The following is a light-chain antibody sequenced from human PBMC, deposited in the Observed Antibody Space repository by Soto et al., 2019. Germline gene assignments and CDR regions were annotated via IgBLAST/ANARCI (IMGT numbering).Light chain of an antibody. Sequence: SALTQPASVSGSPGQSITISCTGTNSDVGGYNYVSWYQQHPGKAPELMIYEVSHRPSGVSNRSSGSKSDNTASLTISGLQAEDEADYYCSSYTSISTLYVFGTGTKVTVL. CDR1: NSDVGGYNY. CDR2: EVS. V-gene: IGLV2-14*01. J-gene: IGLJ1*01. CDR3: SSYTSISTLYV.